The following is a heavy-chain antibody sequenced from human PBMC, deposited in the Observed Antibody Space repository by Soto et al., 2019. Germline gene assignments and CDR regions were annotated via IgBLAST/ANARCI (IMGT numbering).Heavy chain of an antibody. J-gene: IGHJ4*02. CDR2: IWYDGSNK. D-gene: IGHD6-19*01. CDR3: ARDQGAQWLVPDY. Sequence: PGGSLRLSCAASGFTFSSYGMHWVRQAPGKGLEWVAVIWYDGSNKYYADSVKGRFTISRDNSKNTLYLQMNSLRAEDTAVYYCARDQGAQWLVPDYWGQGTLVTVSS. CDR1: GFTFSSYG. V-gene: IGHV3-33*01.